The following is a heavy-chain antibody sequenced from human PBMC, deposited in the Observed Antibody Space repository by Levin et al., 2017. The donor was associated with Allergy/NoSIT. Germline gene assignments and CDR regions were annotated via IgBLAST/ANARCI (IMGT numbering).Heavy chain of an antibody. Sequence: SSETLSLTCNVSGGSVSSGNYFWTWIRQSPGKGLEWIGYIYYHEYTYSNPSLKSRLTISEDTSKNQFSLKLASVTAADTAVYYCARGYGAGSYYYYGLDVWGQGTTVTVSS. D-gene: IGHD3-10*01. V-gene: IGHV4-30-4*01. CDR1: GGSVSSGNYF. CDR2: IYYHEYT. J-gene: IGHJ6*02. CDR3: ARGYGAGSYYYYGLDV.